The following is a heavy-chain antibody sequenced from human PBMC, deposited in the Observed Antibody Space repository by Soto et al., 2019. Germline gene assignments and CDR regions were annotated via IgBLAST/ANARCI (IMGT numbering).Heavy chain of an antibody. D-gene: IGHD3-10*01. CDR1: GYTFTSYG. J-gene: IGHJ6*02. Sequence: ASVKVSCKASGYTFTSYGISWVRQAPGQGLEWMGWISAYNGNTNYAQKLQGRVTMTTDTSTSTAYMELRSLRVEDTAVYYCAKVRKLWFGAYGLDVWGQGTTVTVSS. CDR2: ISAYNGNT. CDR3: AKVRKLWFGAYGLDV. V-gene: IGHV1-18*01.